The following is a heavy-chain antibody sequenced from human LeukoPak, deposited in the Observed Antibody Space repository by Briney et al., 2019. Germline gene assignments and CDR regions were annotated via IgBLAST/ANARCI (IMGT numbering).Heavy chain of an antibody. V-gene: IGHV4-34*01. CDR1: AGSFSGYY. D-gene: IGHD3-22*01. J-gene: IGHJ4*02. CDR3: AGGQLKYYYDSSGYFYLFFDY. Sequence: SETLSLTCAVYAGSFSGYYWSWIRQPPGKGLEWIGEINHSGNTNYNTSSKTRATISVETSKNQSSLKLSSVTAAATPVFSCAGGQLKYYYDSSGYFYLFFDYWGQGTVVSVSS. CDR2: INHSGNT.